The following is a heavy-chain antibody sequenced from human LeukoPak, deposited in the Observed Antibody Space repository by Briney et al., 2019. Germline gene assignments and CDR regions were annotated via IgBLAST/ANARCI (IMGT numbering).Heavy chain of an antibody. J-gene: IGHJ2*01. CDR2: INPNSGGT. D-gene: IGHD3-10*01. V-gene: IGHV1-2*02. CDR3: ASPWGRWFGELIWYFDL. Sequence: ASVKVSCKASGYTFTAYYIHWVRRAPGQGLEWMGWINPNSGGTNYAQRFQGRVTMTRDTSITTAYMELSRLRSDDTAVYYCASPWGRWFGELIWYFDLWGRGTLVTVSS. CDR1: GYTFTAYY.